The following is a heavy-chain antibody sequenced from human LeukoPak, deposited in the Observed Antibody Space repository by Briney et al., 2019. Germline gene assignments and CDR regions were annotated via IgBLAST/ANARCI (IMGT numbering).Heavy chain of an antibody. Sequence: GGSLRLSCAASGLTFSSYAMRWVRQAPGKGLEWVSAISGSGGTTYYADSVKGRFTVSRDNSKNTLYLQMNSLRAEDTAVYHCANGDDYSNYWGQGTLVTVS. CDR2: ISGSGGTT. J-gene: IGHJ4*02. CDR3: ANGDDYSNY. D-gene: IGHD4-11*01. V-gene: IGHV3-23*01. CDR1: GLTFSSYA.